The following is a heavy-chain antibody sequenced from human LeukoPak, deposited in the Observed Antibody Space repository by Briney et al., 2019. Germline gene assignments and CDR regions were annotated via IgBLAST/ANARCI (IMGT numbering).Heavy chain of an antibody. D-gene: IGHD2-15*01. CDR1: GFTFSGYG. CDR2: IWYDGSNK. Sequence: PGRSLRLSCAASGFTFSGYGMHWGRQAPGKGLEWVAIIWYDGSNKYFAESVKGRFTMSRDNSKNTLYLQMNSLRAEDTAVYYCARIGCSGSNCYGYYYYGMDVWGQGTTVTVSS. V-gene: IGHV3-33*01. CDR3: ARIGCSGSNCYGYYYYGMDV. J-gene: IGHJ6*02.